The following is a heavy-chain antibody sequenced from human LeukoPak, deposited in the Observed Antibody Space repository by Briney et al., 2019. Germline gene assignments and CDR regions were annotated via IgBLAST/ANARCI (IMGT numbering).Heavy chain of an antibody. J-gene: IGHJ4*02. D-gene: IGHD6-13*01. CDR1: GFTFSSYA. CDR3: AKESVRYSSSGEGQK. CDR2: ISGSGGST. Sequence: PGGSLRLSCAASGFTFSSYAMSWVRQAPGKGLEWVSAISGSGGSTYYAASVKRRFTISRVNSKNSLYLQMNSLRAEDTAVYYCAKESVRYSSSGEGQKWGQGTLVTVSS. V-gene: IGHV3-23*01.